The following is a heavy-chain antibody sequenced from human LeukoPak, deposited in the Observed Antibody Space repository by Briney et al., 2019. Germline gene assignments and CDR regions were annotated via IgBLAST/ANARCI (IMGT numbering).Heavy chain of an antibody. CDR2: INPSDGST. Sequence: GASVKVSCKASGYTFTSYYMHWVRQAPGQGLEWMGIINPSDGSTSYAQKFQGRVTITTDESTSTAYMELSSLRSEDTAVYYCARESRFLEWLLWDCWGQGTLVTVSS. CDR3: ARESRFLEWLLWDC. CDR1: GYTFTSYY. D-gene: IGHD3-3*01. V-gene: IGHV1-46*01. J-gene: IGHJ4*02.